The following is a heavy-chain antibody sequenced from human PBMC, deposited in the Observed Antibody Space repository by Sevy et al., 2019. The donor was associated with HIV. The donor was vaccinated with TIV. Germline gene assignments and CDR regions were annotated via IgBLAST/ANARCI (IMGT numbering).Heavy chain of an antibody. V-gene: IGHV3-7*03. CDR3: ARDCSSTSCRCGLDV. J-gene: IGHJ6*02. D-gene: IGHD2-2*01. CDR2: IKKDGSEK. Sequence: GGSLRLSCAASGFTFSTYWMSWVRQAPGKGLEWVANIKKDGSEKYYVDSVKGRFTISRDNAKSSLDLQMKSLRAEDTAVYYCARDCSSTSCRCGLDVWGQGTTVTVSS. CDR1: GFTFSTYW.